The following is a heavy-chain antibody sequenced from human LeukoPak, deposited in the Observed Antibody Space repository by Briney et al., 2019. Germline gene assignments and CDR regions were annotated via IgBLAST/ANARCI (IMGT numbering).Heavy chain of an antibody. CDR2: IYYSGST. Sequence: SETLSLTCTVSGGSISSSSYYWGWIRQPPGKGLEWIGSIYYSGSTYYNPSLKSRITISVDTSKNQFSPKLSSVTAADTAVYYCARLPYCSGGSCYRRYYFDYWGQGTLVTVSS. V-gene: IGHV4-39*01. CDR3: ARLPYCSGGSCYRRYYFDY. CDR1: GGSISSSSYY. J-gene: IGHJ4*02. D-gene: IGHD2-15*01.